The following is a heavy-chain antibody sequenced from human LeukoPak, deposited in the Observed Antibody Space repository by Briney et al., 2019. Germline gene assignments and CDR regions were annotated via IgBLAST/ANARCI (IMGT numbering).Heavy chain of an antibody. CDR3: ATFTSQRYPGFYWYFDS. D-gene: IGHD3-22*01. CDR2: ITNSSSAT. CDR1: GFTFSDHS. Sequence: GGSLRLSCAASGFTFSDHSMSWVRQAPGTGLEWVSYITNSSSATSYADSVKGRFTISRDNAKNSLYLQMNSLRAEDTAVYYCATFTSQRYPGFYWYFDSWGQGTLVTVSS. J-gene: IGHJ4*02. V-gene: IGHV3-48*04.